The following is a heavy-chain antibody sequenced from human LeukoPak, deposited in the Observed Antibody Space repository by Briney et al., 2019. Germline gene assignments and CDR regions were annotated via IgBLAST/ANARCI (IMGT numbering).Heavy chain of an antibody. J-gene: IGHJ4*02. CDR3: ARGAASRQELCGY. Sequence: GGSLRLSCAASGFTFSSYAMSWVRQAPGKGLEWVSTISVSGGSTYYADSVEGRLTISRDNSKNTLFLQMNSLRAEDTAVYYCARGAASRQELCGYWGQGTLVTVSS. CDR2: ISVSGGST. V-gene: IGHV3-23*01. CDR1: GFTFSSYA. D-gene: IGHD2-21*01.